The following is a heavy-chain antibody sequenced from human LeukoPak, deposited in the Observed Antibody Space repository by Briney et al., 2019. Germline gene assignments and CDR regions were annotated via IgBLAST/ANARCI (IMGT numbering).Heavy chain of an antibody. CDR2: VGHTGTT. CDR1: GGSLSHFF. D-gene: IGHD4-17*01. J-gene: IGHJ3*02. Sequence: PSETLSLTCSVSGGSLSHFFWTWIRQSPGGGLEWIASVGHTGTTNYKSSLKSRVTISVDTSKNQFALNLNSVTAADTAVYYCARHYYGDYDAFDIWGQGTMITVSS. V-gene: IGHV4-59*08. CDR3: ARHYYGDYDAFDI.